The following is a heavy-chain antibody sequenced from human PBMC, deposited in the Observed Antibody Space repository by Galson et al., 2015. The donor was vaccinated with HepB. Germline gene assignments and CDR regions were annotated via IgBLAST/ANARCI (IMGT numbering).Heavy chain of an antibody. V-gene: IGHV3-30*18. D-gene: IGHD2-2*01. CDR2: ISYDGSNK. CDR3: AKGPAPRYCSSTSCYAALRHYYYMDV. J-gene: IGHJ6*03. Sequence: SLRLSCAASGFTFSSYGMHWVRQAPGKGLEWVAVISYDGSNKYYADSVKGRFTISRDNSKNTLYLQMNSLRAEDTAVYYCAKGPAPRYCSSTSCYAALRHYYYMDVWGKGTTVTVSS. CDR1: GFTFSSYG.